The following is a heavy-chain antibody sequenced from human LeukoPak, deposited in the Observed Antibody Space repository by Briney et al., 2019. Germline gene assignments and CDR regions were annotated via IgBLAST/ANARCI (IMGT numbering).Heavy chain of an antibody. Sequence: GGSLRLSCAASGFTFSIYGMHWVRQAPGKGLEWVATVSGSGDRMYHADSVKGRFTISRDNSKNTIYLQMNSLRAEDTALYYCAKAAAAPGFDFWGQGTLVTVSS. CDR2: VSGSGDRM. V-gene: IGHV3-23*01. D-gene: IGHD6-13*01. CDR1: GFTFSIYG. CDR3: AKAAAAPGFDF. J-gene: IGHJ4*02.